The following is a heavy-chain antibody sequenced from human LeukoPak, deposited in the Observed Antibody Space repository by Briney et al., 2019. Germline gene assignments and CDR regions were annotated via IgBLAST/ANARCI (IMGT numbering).Heavy chain of an antibody. D-gene: IGHD5-18*01. CDR1: GFTFRSYG. CDR2: IRYDGSNK. CDR3: ARGSGYSYGSPVVY. Sequence: GGSLRLSCAAPGFTFRSYGMHWVRQAPGKGLEWVAFIRYDGSNKYYADSVKGRFTISRDNSKNTLYLQMNSLRAEDTAVYYCARGSGYSYGSPVVYWGQGTLVTVSS. V-gene: IGHV3-30*02. J-gene: IGHJ4*02.